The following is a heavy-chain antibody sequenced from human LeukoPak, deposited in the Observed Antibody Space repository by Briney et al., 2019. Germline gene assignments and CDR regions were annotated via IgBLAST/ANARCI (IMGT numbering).Heavy chain of an antibody. CDR1: GGSIRSSSYY. CDR2: IYYSGST. D-gene: IGHD2-21*02. CDR3: ARAPVYCGGDCYPTY. Sequence: SETLSLTCTVSGGSIRSSSYYWGWIRQPPGKGLEWIGSIYYSGSTYDNPSLKSRVTISVDTSKNQFSLKLSSVTAADTAVYYCARAPVYCGGDCYPTYWGQGTLVTVSS. V-gene: IGHV4-39*07. J-gene: IGHJ4*02.